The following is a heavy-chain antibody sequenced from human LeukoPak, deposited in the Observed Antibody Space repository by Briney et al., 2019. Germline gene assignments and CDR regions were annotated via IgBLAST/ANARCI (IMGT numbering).Heavy chain of an antibody. CDR2: ISYDGSNK. CDR1: GFTFSSYA. CDR3: ALTRY. Sequence: GRSLRLSCAASGFTFSSYAMHWVRQAPGKGLEWVAVISYDGSNKYYADSVKGRFTISRDNSKNTLYLQMNSLRAEDTAVYYCALTRYWGQGTLVTVSS. V-gene: IGHV3-30*04. J-gene: IGHJ4*02.